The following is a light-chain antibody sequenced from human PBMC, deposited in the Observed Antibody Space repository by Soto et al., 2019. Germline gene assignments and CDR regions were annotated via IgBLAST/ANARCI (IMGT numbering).Light chain of an antibody. CDR1: TGAVTSGHY. CDR2: DTS. CDR3: LLSYSARYV. Sequence: QAVVTQEPSLTVAPGGTVTLTCGSSTGAVTSGHYSYWFQQKPGQAPRTLIYDTSNKHSWTPARFSGSLLGGKAALTLSGAQPEDEAEYFCLLSYSARYVFGTGTKLTVL. V-gene: IGLV7-46*01. J-gene: IGLJ1*01.